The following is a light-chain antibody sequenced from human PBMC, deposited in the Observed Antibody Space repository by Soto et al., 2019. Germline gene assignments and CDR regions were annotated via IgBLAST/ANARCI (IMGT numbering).Light chain of an antibody. CDR2: DAS. Sequence: EIVLTQSPATLSLSPGERATLSCRASQSVSSYLAWYQQKPGQAPRLLIYDASNRATGIPARFSGSGSGTDFTHPSISLEPEDFAVYYCQQRSNWPPGITFGPGTKVDIK. CDR1: QSVSSY. J-gene: IGKJ3*01. V-gene: IGKV3-11*01. CDR3: QQRSNWPPGIT.